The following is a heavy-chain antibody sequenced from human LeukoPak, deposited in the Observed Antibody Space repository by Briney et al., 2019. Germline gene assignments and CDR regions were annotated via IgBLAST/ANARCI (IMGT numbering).Heavy chain of an antibody. D-gene: IGHD2-21*02. CDR3: ARGPRGKEVTAVTYYYYGMDV. V-gene: IGHV4-34*01. Sequence: SETLSLTCTVSSVSVSSGSYYWSWIRQPPGKGLEWIGEINHSGSTNYNPSLKSRVTISVDTSKNQFSLKLSSVTAADTAVYYCARGPRGKEVTAVTYYYYGMDVWGQGTTVTVSS. J-gene: IGHJ6*02. CDR2: INHSGST. CDR1: SVSVSSGSYY.